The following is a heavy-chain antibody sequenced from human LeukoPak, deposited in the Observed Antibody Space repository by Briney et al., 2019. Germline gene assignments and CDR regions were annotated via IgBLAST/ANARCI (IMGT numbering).Heavy chain of an antibody. CDR2: IIPIFGTA. V-gene: IGHV1-69*13. CDR3: ARDIRQSGGYYYGMDV. Sequence: GASVKVSCKASGGTFSSYAISWVRQAPGQGLEWMGGIIPIFGTANYAQKFQGRVTITADESTSTAYMELSSLRSEDTAVYYCARDIRQSGGYYYGMDVWGQGTTVTVSS. CDR1: GGTFSSYA. J-gene: IGHJ6*02. D-gene: IGHD1-14*01.